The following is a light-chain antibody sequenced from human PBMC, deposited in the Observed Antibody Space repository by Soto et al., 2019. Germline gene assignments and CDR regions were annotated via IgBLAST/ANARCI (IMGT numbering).Light chain of an antibody. CDR2: AAS. CDR1: QGISSR. V-gene: IGKV1-12*01. CDR3: QQSNSFPLT. Sequence: DIQMTQSPSSVSASVGDRVTITCRASQGISSRLAWYQQKPGKAPNLLIYAASSLQSGVPSRFSGSGSETDFTLTIGSQQPEDFATYYCQQSNSFPLTFGGGTKVDIK. J-gene: IGKJ4*01.